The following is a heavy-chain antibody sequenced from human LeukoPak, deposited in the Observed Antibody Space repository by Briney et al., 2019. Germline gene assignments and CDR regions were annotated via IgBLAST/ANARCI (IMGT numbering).Heavy chain of an antibody. J-gene: IGHJ4*02. CDR1: GGSISSYY. V-gene: IGHV4-4*07. D-gene: IGHD5-18*01. CDR3: ARDRGYSYGYPSFDY. CDR2: IYTSGRT. Sequence: SETLSLTCTVSGGSISSYYWSWIRQPAGKGLEWIGRIYTSGRTNYNHSLKSRVTMSVDTSKNQFSLKLSSVTAADTAVYYCARDRGYSYGYPSFDYWGQGTLVTVSS.